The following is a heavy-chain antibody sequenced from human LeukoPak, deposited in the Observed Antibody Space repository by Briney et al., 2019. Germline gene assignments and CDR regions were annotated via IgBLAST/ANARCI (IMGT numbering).Heavy chain of an antibody. CDR3: ARGNFYSSSGSSPLDS. D-gene: IGHD3-10*01. CDR1: GFTFSSYA. Sequence: HPGGSLRLSCAASGFTFSSYAMSWVRQAPGKGLEWVSAISGSGGSTYYADSAKGRFTISRDNAKNTVSLQMNSLGAEDSAVYYCARGNFYSSSGSSPLDSWGQGTLVTVSS. V-gene: IGHV3-23*01. J-gene: IGHJ4*02. CDR2: ISGSGGST.